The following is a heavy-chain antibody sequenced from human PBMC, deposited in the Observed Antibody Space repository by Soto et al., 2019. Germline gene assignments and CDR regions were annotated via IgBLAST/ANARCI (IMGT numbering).Heavy chain of an antibody. D-gene: IGHD3-10*01. CDR1: GGSFSGSS. J-gene: IGHJ2*01. CDR3: ARGGYMVRGAGYFDL. Sequence: QVQLQQWGAGLLKPSETRSLTWAVKGGSFSGSSWSGIGQPPGKGLEWIGEINHSGSTNYNPSLKSRVTISVDTSKNQFSLKLSSVTAADTAVYYCARGGYMVRGAGYFDLWGRGTLVTVSS. CDR2: INHSGST. V-gene: IGHV4-34*01.